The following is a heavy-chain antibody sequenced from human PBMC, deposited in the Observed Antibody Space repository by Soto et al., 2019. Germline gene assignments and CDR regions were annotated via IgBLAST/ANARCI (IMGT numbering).Heavy chain of an antibody. D-gene: IGHD6-25*01. V-gene: IGHV3-48*04. J-gene: IGHJ4*02. CDR2: ISSSSSRI. CDR1: GFSFNTYA. CDR3: ASDPGIAAAGMDY. Sequence: EVQLVESGGGLIQPGGSLRLSCAASGFSFNTYAMNWVRQAPGMGLEWISYISSSSSRIYYADSVKGRFTLSRDNAKNSLYLQMNSLRAEDTAVYYCASDPGIAAAGMDYWGQGTLVTVSS.